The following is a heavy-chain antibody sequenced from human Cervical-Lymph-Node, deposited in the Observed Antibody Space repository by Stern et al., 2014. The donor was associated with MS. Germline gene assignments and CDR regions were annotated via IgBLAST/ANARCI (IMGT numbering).Heavy chain of an antibody. CDR3: ALGGFGHYFEY. D-gene: IGHD3-10*01. V-gene: IGHV1-69*01. CDR2: IIPIIGTA. J-gene: IGHJ4*02. CDR1: GGTFSSSD. Sequence: QVQLVESGAEVQKPGSSGKVSCRASGGTFSSSDISWGRQAPGQGLEWMGGIIPIIGTANYAQKYQGRVTITADESTSTAYMELSSLRSEDTAIYYCALGGFGHYFEYWGQGTLVTVSS.